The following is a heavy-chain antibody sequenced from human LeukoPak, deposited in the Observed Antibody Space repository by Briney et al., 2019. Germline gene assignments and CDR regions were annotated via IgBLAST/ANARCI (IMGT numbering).Heavy chain of an antibody. D-gene: IGHD2-15*01. CDR1: GFDFSTYW. Sequence: PGGSLRLSCAASGFDFSTYWMSWVRQTPGKGREWVANIKQDGSEKYYVDSVRGRFTISRDNAKNSLYLQMNNLRAEDTAVYYCARFGRGLGSPFDYWGQGTLVTVSS. J-gene: IGHJ4*02. CDR3: ARFGRGLGSPFDY. V-gene: IGHV3-7*01. CDR2: IKQDGSEK.